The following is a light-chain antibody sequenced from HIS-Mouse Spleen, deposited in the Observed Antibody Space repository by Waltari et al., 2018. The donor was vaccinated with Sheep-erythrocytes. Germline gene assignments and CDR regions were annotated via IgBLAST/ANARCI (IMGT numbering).Light chain of an antibody. Sequence: QSALTQPASVSGSPGQSITISCTGTSSDVGSYNLVSWYQQHPGKAPKLMIYDGSKRASGVSNRFAGSKSGNTASLTVSGLQAEDEADYYCCSYAGSSTLVFGGGTKLTVL. CDR2: DGS. CDR3: CSYAGSSTLV. J-gene: IGLJ2*01. CDR1: SSDVGSYNL. V-gene: IGLV2-23*01.